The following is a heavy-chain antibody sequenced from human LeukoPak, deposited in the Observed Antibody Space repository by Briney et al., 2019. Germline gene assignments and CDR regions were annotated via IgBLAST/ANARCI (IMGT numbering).Heavy chain of an antibody. CDR3: AREPPRYSSSWTLKEIDY. CDR2: INPNSGGT. D-gene: IGHD6-13*01. V-gene: IGHV1-2*02. J-gene: IGHJ4*02. Sequence: GASVKVSCKASGYTFTGYYMHWVRQAPGQGLEWMGWINPNSGGTNYAQKFQGRVTMTRDTSISTAYMELSRLRSDDTAVYYCAREPPRYSSSWTLKEIDYWGQGTLVTVSS. CDR1: GYTFTGYY.